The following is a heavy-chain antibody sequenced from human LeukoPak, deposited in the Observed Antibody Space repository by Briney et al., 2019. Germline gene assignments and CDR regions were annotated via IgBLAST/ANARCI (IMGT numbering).Heavy chain of an antibody. CDR1: GFTFNNYN. Sequence: GGSLRLSCAASGFTFNNYNMNWVRQAPGKGLEWVSSISYSSNYIYYADSLKGRFTISRDNAKNSLFLQMNSLRAEDTAVYYCARVPSPGYSYGHPYYFDYWGQGTLVTVSS. V-gene: IGHV3-21*01. J-gene: IGHJ4*02. CDR2: ISYSSNYI. D-gene: IGHD5-18*01. CDR3: ARVPSPGYSYGHPYYFDY.